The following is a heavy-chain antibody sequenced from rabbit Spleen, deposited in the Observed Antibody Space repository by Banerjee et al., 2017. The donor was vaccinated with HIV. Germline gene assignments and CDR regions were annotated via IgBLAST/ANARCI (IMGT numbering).Heavy chain of an antibody. V-gene: IGHV1S40*01. J-gene: IGHJ6*01. CDR3: ARDTGTSFSTYGMDL. D-gene: IGHD8-1*01. Sequence: QQLVESGGGLVKPGASLTLTYKASGFSFSSSDYMCWVRQAPGKGLEWIACIYPGSSGSTYYATWAKGRFTISKTSSTTVTLQMTSLTAADTATYFCARDTGTSFSTYGMDLWGPGTLVTVS. CDR2: IYPGSSGST. CDR1: GFSFSSSDY.